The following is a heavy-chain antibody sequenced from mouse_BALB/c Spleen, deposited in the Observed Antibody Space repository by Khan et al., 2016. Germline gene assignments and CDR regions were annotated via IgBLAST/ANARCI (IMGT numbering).Heavy chain of an antibody. CDR1: GYSFTGYN. CDR2: IAPYYGGT. Sequence: EVQLQESGPELEKPGASVKISCKASGYSFTGYNMNWVKQGNGKSLEWIGNIAPYYGGTSYNQKFKGTATLTVDHSSRTAYIQLTRLTSEDSAVYYGAREGSLYGSSQYYAMEYWSQGTSVNVSS. CDR3: AREGSLYGSSQYYAMEY. D-gene: IGHD1-1*01. J-gene: IGHJ4*01. V-gene: IGHV1-39*01.